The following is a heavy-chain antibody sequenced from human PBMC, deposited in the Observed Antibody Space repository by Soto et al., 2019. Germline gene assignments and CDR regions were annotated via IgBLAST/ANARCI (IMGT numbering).Heavy chain of an antibody. CDR2: IYPSGSTNYVST. CDR1: GGSDSRGSYS. Sequence: SETLSLTYTVSGGSDSRGSYSWSWIQQPPEKGLEWLGNIYPSGSTNYVSTNYNFSLKSRVTMSRDTSKKHLSLNLTSVTAADTAIYYCARAHGPYYYDHGIDVWGQGSTV. J-gene: IGHJ6*02. CDR3: ARAHGPYYYDHGIDV. V-gene: IGHV4-61*01.